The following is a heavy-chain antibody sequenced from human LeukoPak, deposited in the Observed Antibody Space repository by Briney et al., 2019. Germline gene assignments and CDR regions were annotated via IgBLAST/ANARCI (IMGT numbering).Heavy chain of an antibody. D-gene: IGHD2-2*01. CDR1: EFTFSSYS. V-gene: IGHV3-21*01. CDR3: ARSLKVSAALDVFDI. Sequence: GGSVRLSCAASEFTFSSYSMNWVRQAPGKGLEWVSSISRSGGYIYYADSLKGRFTISRDNAKNSLYLQMNSLRSEDTAVYFCARSLKVSAALDVFDIWGQGTMVTVSS. CDR2: ISRSGGYI. J-gene: IGHJ3*02.